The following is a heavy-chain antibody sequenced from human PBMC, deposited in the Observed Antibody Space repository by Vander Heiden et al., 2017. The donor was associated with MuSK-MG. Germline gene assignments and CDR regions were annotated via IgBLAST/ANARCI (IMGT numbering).Heavy chain of an antibody. Sequence: EVQLLESGGGLVQPGGSLRLSCAASGFTFSSYAMSWVRQAPGKGLEWVSAISGSGGRTYYADSVKGRFTISRDNSKNTLYLQMNRLRAEDTAVYYCTIAGASRRDYFDYWGQGTLVTVSS. J-gene: IGHJ4*02. CDR3: TIAGASRRDYFDY. V-gene: IGHV3-23*01. CDR1: GFTFSSYA. CDR2: ISGSGGRT.